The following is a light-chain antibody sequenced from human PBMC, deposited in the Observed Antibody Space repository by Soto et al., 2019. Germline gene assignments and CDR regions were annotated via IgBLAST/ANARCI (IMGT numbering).Light chain of an antibody. CDR1: QDISNF. Sequence: DIQMTQSPSSLSASVGDRVTITCQASQDISNFLAWYQQKPGKVPKLLIYAAFTLQSGVPSRFSGSGSGTDFTLTISSLQPEDVATYYCQRYNSALWTFGQGTKVDIK. CDR2: AAF. CDR3: QRYNSALWT. V-gene: IGKV1-27*01. J-gene: IGKJ1*01.